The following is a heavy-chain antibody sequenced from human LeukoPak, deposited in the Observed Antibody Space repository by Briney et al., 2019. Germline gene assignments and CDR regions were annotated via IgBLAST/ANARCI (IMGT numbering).Heavy chain of an antibody. CDR1: GYTFTSYG. Sequence: GASVKVSCKASGYTFTSYGISWVRQAPGQGLEWMGWISAYNGNTNYAQKLQGRVTMTTDTSTSTAYMELRSLRSDDTAVYYCARARWLQSNWYFDLWGRGTLVTVSS. J-gene: IGHJ2*01. D-gene: IGHD5-24*01. CDR3: ARARWLQSNWYFDL. CDR2: ISAYNGNT. V-gene: IGHV1-18*01.